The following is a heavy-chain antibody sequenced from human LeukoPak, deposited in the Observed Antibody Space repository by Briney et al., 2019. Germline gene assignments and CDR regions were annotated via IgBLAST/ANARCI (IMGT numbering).Heavy chain of an antibody. CDR1: GGSISAYY. Sequence: PSETLSLTCTVSGGSISAYYWSWVRQPPGKGVEWIGYISYSGSTKSNPSLKIRVTISVDTSKNQFSLKLSSVTAADTAVYYCAKYGMATIQFFDYWGQGTLFTVSS. D-gene: IGHD5-24*01. J-gene: IGHJ4*02. CDR3: AKYGMATIQFFDY. V-gene: IGHV4-59*01. CDR2: ISYSGST.